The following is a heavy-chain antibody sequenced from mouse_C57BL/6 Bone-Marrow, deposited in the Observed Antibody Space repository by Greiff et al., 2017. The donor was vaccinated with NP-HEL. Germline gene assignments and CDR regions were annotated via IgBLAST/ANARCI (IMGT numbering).Heavy chain of an antibody. CDR3: ASYDYLAWFAY. CDR1: GFSLTSYG. D-gene: IGHD2-4*01. J-gene: IGHJ3*01. CDR2: IWSGGST. Sequence: QVQLKESGPGLVQPSQSLSITCTVSGFSLTSYGVHWVRQSPGKGLEWLGVIWSGGSTDYNAAFISRLSISKDNSKSQVFFKMNSLQADDTAIYYCASYDYLAWFAYWGQGTLVTVSA. V-gene: IGHV2-2*01.